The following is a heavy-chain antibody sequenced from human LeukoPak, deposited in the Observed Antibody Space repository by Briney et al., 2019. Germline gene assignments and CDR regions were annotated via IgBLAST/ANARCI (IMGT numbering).Heavy chain of an antibody. CDR3: AKGRQQLASLDY. V-gene: IGHV3-30*14. CDR2: ISYDGSNK. J-gene: IGHJ4*02. CDR1: GFTFSSYA. Sequence: GGSLRLSCAASGFTFSSYAMHWVRQAPGKGLEWVAVISYDGSNKYYADSVKGRFTISRDNSKNTLYLQMNSLRAEDTAIYYCAKGRQQLASLDYWGQGILVTVSS. D-gene: IGHD6-13*01.